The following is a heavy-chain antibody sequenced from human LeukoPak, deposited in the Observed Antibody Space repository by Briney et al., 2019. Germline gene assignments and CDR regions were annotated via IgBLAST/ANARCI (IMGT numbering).Heavy chain of an antibody. D-gene: IGHD2-2*01. CDR1: GFTFSSYW. CDR2: IKQDATEK. CDR3: ARTSSTKCYDY. V-gene: IGHV3-7*01. Sequence: GGSLRLSCAASGFTFSSYWMTWVRQVPGKGLEWVANIKQDATEKKYVDSVKGRFTISRDNAKNSLYLQMNSLRAEDAAVYYCARTSSTKCYDYWGQGTLVTVSS. J-gene: IGHJ4*02.